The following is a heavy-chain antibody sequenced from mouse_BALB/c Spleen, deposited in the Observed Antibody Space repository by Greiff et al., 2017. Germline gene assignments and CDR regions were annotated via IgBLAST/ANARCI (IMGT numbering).Heavy chain of an antibody. Sequence: QVQLQQPGAELVKPGASVKLSCKASGYTFTSYWMHWVRQRPGQGLEWIGEINPSNGRNKYNEKFKGKATLTVDKSSSTAYMQLSSLTAEDSAVYSCARGGYSYAMDYWGQGTSVTVSS. CDR3: ARGGYSYAMDY. CDR2: INPSNGRN. V-gene: IGHV1S81*02. J-gene: IGHJ4*01. CDR1: GYTFTSYW. D-gene: IGHD2-14*01.